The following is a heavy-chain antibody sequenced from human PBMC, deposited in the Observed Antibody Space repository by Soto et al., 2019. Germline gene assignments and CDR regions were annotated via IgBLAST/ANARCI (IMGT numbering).Heavy chain of an antibody. Sequence: SETLSLTCTVSGGSINSAGYYWSWIRQHPGKGLEWIAYIYYTGSTYYNPSLSSRVTISADSSKNQFSLRLTSVTAADTAVYFCAKVAMVRGFPGGAFHIWGQGTLVTVSS. CDR2: IYYTGST. D-gene: IGHD3-10*01. J-gene: IGHJ3*02. CDR3: AKVAMVRGFPGGAFHI. V-gene: IGHV4-31*03. CDR1: GGSINSAGYY.